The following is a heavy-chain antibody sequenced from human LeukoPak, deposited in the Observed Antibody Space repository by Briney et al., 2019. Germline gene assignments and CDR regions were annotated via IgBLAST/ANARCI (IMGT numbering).Heavy chain of an antibody. CDR1: GGTFSSYA. Sequence: GASVKVSCKASGGTFSSYAISWVRQAPGQGLEWMGRIIPIFCTANYAQKFQGRVTITTDESTSTAYMELSSLRSEDTAVYYCAAYSSSSFVDYWGQGTLVTVSS. J-gene: IGHJ4*02. V-gene: IGHV1-69*05. CDR2: IIPIFCTA. D-gene: IGHD6-6*01. CDR3: AAYSSSSFVDY.